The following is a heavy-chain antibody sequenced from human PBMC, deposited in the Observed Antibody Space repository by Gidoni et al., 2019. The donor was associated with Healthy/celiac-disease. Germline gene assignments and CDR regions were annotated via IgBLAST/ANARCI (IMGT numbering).Heavy chain of an antibody. CDR3: AKDFETILMVYAIPGY. CDR2: ISDYGSNK. CDR1: VFTFRSYG. D-gene: IGHD2-8*01. J-gene: IGHJ4*02. Sequence: QVQLVESGGGVVQPGRSLRLSCAASVFTFRSYGMHWVRTAPGKGLAWVAVISDYGSNKYYADSVKGRFTISRDNSKNTLYLQMNSLRAEDTAVYYCAKDFETILMVYAIPGYWGQGTLVTVSS. V-gene: IGHV3-30*18.